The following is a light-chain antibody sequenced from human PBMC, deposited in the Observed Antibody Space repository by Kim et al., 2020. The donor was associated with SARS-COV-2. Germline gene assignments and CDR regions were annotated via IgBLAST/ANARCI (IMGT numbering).Light chain of an antibody. CDR1: QSVSPW. J-gene: IGKJ4*01. CDR3: QQYDYYST. V-gene: IGKV1-5*03. CDR2: KAS. Sequence: SASVGDRVTITCRASQSVSPWLAWYQQKPGKAPKLLIYKASSLESGVPSRFSGSGSGTEFTLTISSLQPDDFATYYCQQYDYYSTFGGGTKVDIK.